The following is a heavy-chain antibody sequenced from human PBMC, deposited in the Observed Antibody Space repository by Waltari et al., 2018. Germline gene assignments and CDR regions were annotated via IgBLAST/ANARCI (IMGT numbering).Heavy chain of an antibody. D-gene: IGHD3-9*01. CDR1: GGPIRSSTYY. V-gene: IGHV4-39*07. J-gene: IGHJ6*02. CDR3: ARLPLNYAVDV. Sequence: QLQLQESGPGLVRTSATLSLTCTVSGGPIRSSTYYCGWIRQTPGQGLACLGSIYYSGTTYHNPSLKSRITISIDTSQNQFSLKLYAVTAADTAVYYCARLPLNYAVDVWGQGTTVTVSS. CDR2: IYYSGTT.